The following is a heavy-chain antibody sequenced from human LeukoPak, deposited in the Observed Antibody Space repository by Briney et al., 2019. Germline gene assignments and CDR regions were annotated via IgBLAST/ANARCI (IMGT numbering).Heavy chain of an antibody. CDR1: GGTFSNYV. Sequence: SVRVSCKASGGTFSNYVISWARQAPGQGLEWMGRIIPMFGTTNYAQNFQGRVTITTDESTSTAYMEVSSLRIEDTAVYYCASVTVTTWAPDGHMDVWGKGTTVTVSS. CDR2: IIPMFGTT. D-gene: IGHD4-11*01. J-gene: IGHJ6*03. V-gene: IGHV1-69*05. CDR3: ASVTVTTWAPDGHMDV.